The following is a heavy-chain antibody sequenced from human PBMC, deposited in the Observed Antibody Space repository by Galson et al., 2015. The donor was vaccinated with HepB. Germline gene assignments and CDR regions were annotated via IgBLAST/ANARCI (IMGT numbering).Heavy chain of an antibody. CDR1: GFTFSRYA. J-gene: IGHJ4*02. CDR2: ISHDGSHK. D-gene: IGHD2-2*01. Sequence: SLRLSCAASGFTFSRYAMHWVRQAPGKGLEWVAVISHDGSHKYYADSVKGRFTISRDNSKNTVYLQMNSLRAEDTALYYCARYCSSTSCFIGLDYWGQGTLVTVSS. CDR3: ARYCSSTSCFIGLDY. V-gene: IGHV3-30-3*01.